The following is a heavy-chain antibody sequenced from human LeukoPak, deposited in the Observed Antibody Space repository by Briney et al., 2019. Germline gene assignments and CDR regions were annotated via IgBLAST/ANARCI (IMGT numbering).Heavy chain of an antibody. CDR2: INQDGSQN. D-gene: IGHD5-18*01. Sequence: HPAGTLSLSCAASGFTFSGYWMSWVRQAPGKGLEWVANINQDGSQNYYVDSVKGRFTISRDNAKNSLYLQMNSLRAEDTAVYYCATVRTYTNFDYWGQGTLVTVPS. V-gene: IGHV3-7*05. CDR3: ATVRTYTNFDY. CDR1: GFTFSGYW. J-gene: IGHJ4*02.